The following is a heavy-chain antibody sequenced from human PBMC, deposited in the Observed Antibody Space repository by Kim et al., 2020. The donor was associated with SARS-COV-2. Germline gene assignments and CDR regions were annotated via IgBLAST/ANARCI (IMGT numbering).Heavy chain of an antibody. J-gene: IGHJ4*02. CDR1: GFTFSSYS. V-gene: IGHV3-21*01. D-gene: IGHD3-10*01. CDR2: ISSSSSYI. CDR3: ARTPFRVVRGVIYYFDY. Sequence: GGSLRLSCAASGFTFSSYSMNWVRQAPGKGLEWVSSISSSSSYIYYADSVKGRFTISRDNAKNSLYLQMNSLRAEDTAVYYCARTPFRVVRGVIYYFDYWGQGTLVTVSS.